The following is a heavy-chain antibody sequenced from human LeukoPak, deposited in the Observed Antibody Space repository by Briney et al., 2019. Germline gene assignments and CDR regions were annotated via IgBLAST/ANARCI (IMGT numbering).Heavy chain of an antibody. J-gene: IGHJ5*02. CDR1: GYTFTGYY. CDR2: INPNSGGT. CDR3: ARGSRYKTAQNWFDP. V-gene: IGHV1-2*02. D-gene: IGHD1-14*01. Sequence: ASVKVSCKASGYTFTGYYMHWVRQAPGQGLEWMGWINPNSGGTNYAQKFQGRVTMTRDTSISTAYMEPSRLRSDDTAVYYCARGSRYKTAQNWFDPWGQGTLVTVSS.